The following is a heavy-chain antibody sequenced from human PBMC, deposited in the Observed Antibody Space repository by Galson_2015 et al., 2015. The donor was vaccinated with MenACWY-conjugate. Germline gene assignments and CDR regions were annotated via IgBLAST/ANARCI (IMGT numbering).Heavy chain of an antibody. D-gene: IGHD2-2*01. V-gene: IGHV4-61*02. Sequence: TLSLTCTVSGGSISSGSYYWSWLRQPAGKGLEWIGRIYTSGSSGSTNYNPSLKSRVTISVDTSKNQFSLKLSSVTVADTAVYYCASLGYCSTTSCYAFDDWGQGTLVTVSS. CDR3: ASLGYCSTTSCYAFDD. CDR2: IYTSGSSGST. J-gene: IGHJ4*02. CDR1: GGSISSGSYY.